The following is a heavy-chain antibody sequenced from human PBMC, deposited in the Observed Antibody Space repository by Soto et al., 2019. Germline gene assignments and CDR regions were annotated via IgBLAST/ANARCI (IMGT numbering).Heavy chain of an antibody. CDR3: ARRGSYYDFWSGYPPSDYYGMDV. J-gene: IGHJ6*02. Sequence: PSETLSLTCTVSGGSISSSSYYWGWIRQPPGKGLEWIGSIYYSGSTYYNPSLKSRVTISVDTSKNQFSLKLSSVTAADTAVYYCARRGSYYDFWSGYPPSDYYGMDVWGQGTTVTVSS. V-gene: IGHV4-39*01. CDR1: GGSISSSSYY. D-gene: IGHD3-3*01. CDR2: IYYSGST.